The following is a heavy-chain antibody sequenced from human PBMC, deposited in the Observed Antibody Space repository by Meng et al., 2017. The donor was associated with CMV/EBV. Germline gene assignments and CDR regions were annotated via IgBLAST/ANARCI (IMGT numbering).Heavy chain of an antibody. CDR1: GFTFSSYE. Sequence: GESLKISCAASGFTFSSYEMNWVRQAPGKGLEWVSYISSSGSTIYYADSVKGRFTISRDNAKNSLYLQMNSLRAEDTAVYYCARGGSSGYEQIVGMDVWGQGTTVTVSS. J-gene: IGHJ6*02. D-gene: IGHD5-12*01. CDR2: ISSSGSTI. CDR3: ARGGSSGYEQIVGMDV. V-gene: IGHV3-48*03.